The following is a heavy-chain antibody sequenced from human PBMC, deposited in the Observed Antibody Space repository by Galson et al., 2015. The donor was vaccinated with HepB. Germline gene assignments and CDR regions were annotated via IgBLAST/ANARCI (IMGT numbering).Heavy chain of an antibody. CDR3: AHRREVAAAGSENWFDP. CDR1: GFSLSTSGVG. D-gene: IGHD6-13*01. CDR2: IYWDDDK. V-gene: IGHV2-5*02. Sequence: PALVKPTQTLTLTCAFSGFSLSTSGVGVGWIRQPPGKALEWLALIYWDDDKRYSPSLKSRLTITKDTSKNQVVLTMTNMGPVDTATYYCAHRREVAAAGSENWFDPWGQGALVTVSS. J-gene: IGHJ5*02.